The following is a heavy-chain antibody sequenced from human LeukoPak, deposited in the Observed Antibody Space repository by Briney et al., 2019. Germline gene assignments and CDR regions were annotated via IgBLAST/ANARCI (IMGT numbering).Heavy chain of an antibody. J-gene: IGHJ4*02. CDR3: GRVDMATTKDY. CDR2: ISAYNGDT. V-gene: IGHV1-18*01. CDR1: GYTFTNFG. D-gene: IGHD5-24*01. Sequence: ASVKVSYKAFGYTFTNFGITWVQQAPGQGLEWMGWISAYNGDTKYGRNFQGRVTMTTDTSTTTAYMDLRSLSSDDTAVYYCGRVDMATTKDYWGQGTLVTVSS.